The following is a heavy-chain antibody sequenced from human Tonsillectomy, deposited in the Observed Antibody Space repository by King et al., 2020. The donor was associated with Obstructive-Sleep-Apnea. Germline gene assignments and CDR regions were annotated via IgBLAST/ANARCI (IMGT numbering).Heavy chain of an antibody. D-gene: IGHD6-19*01. CDR3: AKDIKSSGWYPSYGMDV. CDR2: ISWNSGII. Sequence: EQLVQSGGGLVRPGRSLTLSCAASGFTFDDHAMHWVRQAPGKGLEWVSVISWNSGIIAYADSVKGRFTISRDSAKNSLFLEMNSLRAEDTALYYCAKDIKSSGWYPSYGMDVWGQGTTVTVSS. J-gene: IGHJ6*02. CDR1: GFTFDDHA. V-gene: IGHV3-9*01.